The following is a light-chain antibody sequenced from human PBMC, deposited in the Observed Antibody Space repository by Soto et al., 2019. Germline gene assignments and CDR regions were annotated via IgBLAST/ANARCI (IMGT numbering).Light chain of an antibody. CDR1: QNIINY. CDR3: QQSFRGPPT. Sequence: DIQMTQSPSSLSAFVGDRVTITCRASQNIINYLNWYQHKPGEGPSLLIYGASSLQSGVPTRFSGRGSGTDFTLTISGLQSEDFGTYYCQQSFRGPPTFGGGTKVEI. V-gene: IGKV1-39*01. J-gene: IGKJ4*01. CDR2: GAS.